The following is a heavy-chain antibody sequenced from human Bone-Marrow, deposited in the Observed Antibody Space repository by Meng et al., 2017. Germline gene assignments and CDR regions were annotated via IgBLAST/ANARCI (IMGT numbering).Heavy chain of an antibody. CDR3: ARETLGYCSSTSCYIGPPDY. CDR2: INTNTGNP. CDR1: GYTFTSYA. Sequence: HVQLVQSGPELKKPGASVQVSCKASGYTFTSYAMNWVRQAPGQVLEWMGWINTNTGNPTYAQGFTGRFVFSLDTSVSTAYLQIGSLKAEDTAVYYCARETLGYCSSTSCYIGPPDYWGQGTLVTVSS. D-gene: IGHD2-2*01. V-gene: IGHV7-4-1*01. J-gene: IGHJ4*02.